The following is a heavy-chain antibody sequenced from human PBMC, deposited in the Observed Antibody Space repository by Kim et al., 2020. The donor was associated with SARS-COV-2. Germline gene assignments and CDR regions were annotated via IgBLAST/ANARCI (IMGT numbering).Heavy chain of an antibody. CDR2: IIPILGIA. D-gene: IGHD3-3*02. J-gene: IGHJ5*02. CDR3: ARVYLASVAGPFDP. CDR1: GGTFSSYA. V-gene: IGHV1-69*04. Sequence: SVKVSCKASGGTFSSYAISWVRQAPGQGLEWMGRIIPILGIANYAQKFQGRVTITADKSTSTAYMELSSLRSEDTAVYYCARVYLASVAGPFDPWGQGTLVTVSS.